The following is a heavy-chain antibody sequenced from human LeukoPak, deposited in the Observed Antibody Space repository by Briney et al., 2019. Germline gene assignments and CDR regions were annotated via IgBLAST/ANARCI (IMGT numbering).Heavy chain of an antibody. V-gene: IGHV3-30*03. CDR2: ISYDGSNK. D-gene: IGHD5-12*01. CDR3: ARRGYSGYVDY. J-gene: IGHJ4*02. CDR1: GFTFSSYG. Sequence: GGSLRLSCAASGFTFSSYGMHWVRQAPGKGLEWVAVISYDGSNKYYADSVKGRFTISIDNSKNTLYLQMNSLRAEDTAVYYCARRGYSGYVDYWGQGTLVTVSS.